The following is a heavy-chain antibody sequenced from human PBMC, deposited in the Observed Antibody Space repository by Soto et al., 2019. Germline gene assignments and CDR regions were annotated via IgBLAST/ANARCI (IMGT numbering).Heavy chain of an antibody. J-gene: IGHJ4*02. CDR2: IYYSGSS. CDR1: GGSITSGGYC. D-gene: IGHD3-10*01. V-gene: IGHV4-31*03. CDR3: AREGDYFGSGSPPLLSK. Sequence: QVQLQESGPGLVKPSQTLSLTCTVSGGSITSGGYCWTWIRQHPVKGLEWMGHIYYSGSSSYNPSLTRRLTISIDTSKTQFSLKLTSVTAADMAVYYCAREGDYFGSGSPPLLSKWGQGTLVTVSS.